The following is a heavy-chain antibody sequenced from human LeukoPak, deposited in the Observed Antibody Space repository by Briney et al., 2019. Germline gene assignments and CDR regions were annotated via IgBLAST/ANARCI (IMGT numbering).Heavy chain of an antibody. D-gene: IGHD3-16*01. CDR2: INPKSGGT. CDR1: GYSFTDYY. J-gene: IGHJ4*02. CDR3: ARTREGVWGGYSP. V-gene: IGHV1-2*02. Sequence: GASVKVSCKASGYSFTDYYIHWVRLAPGQGLEWMGWINPKSGGTHYAQKFQGRVSMTRDTSINTVHLELSSLKTNDTAVYYCARTREGVWGGYSPWGQGTLVTVSS.